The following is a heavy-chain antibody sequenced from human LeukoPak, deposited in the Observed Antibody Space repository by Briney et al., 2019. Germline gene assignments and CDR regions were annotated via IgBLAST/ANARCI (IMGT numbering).Heavy chain of an antibody. CDR3: ARPRYGSSWYAFDI. D-gene: IGHD6-13*01. CDR2: IYSGGST. V-gene: IGHV3-53*01. CDR1: VVTVSSNY. J-gene: IGHJ3*02. Sequence: GGSLRLSCAASVVTVSSNYMSWVRQAPGKGLEWVSVIYSGGSTYYADSVKGRFTLSRDTSKNTLYLQMNSLRAEDTAVYYCARPRYGSSWYAFDIWGQGTIVTVSS.